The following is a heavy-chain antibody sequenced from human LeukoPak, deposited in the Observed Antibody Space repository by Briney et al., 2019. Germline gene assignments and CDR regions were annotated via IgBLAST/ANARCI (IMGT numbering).Heavy chain of an antibody. Sequence: SETLSLTCSDSGGSINTINHYWGWIRQPPGKGLEWIATIYYIGAAYSDPSLKSRVTISIDTSKNHFSLRLTSVTAADTAVYYCVGNDFYFFDYWGQGMLATVSS. CDR3: VGNDFYFFDY. CDR1: GGSINTINHY. J-gene: IGHJ4*02. V-gene: IGHV4-39*02. D-gene: IGHD3-3*01. CDR2: IYYIGAA.